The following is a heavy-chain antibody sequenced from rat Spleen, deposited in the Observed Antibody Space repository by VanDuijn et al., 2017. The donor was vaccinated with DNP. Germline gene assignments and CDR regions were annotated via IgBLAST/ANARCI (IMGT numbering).Heavy chain of an antibody. D-gene: IGHD4-3*01. CDR1: GFPFSKYV. J-gene: IGHJ2*01. Sequence: EVQLVESGGGLVEPGRSLKLSCAASGFPFSKYVMAWVRQAPKKGLEWVATISVSGVPTYYRDSVKGRFTISRDNAKSTLYLQMNSLRSEDMATYYCVRWYNSGYYFDYWGQGVMVTVSS. V-gene: IGHV5-25*01. CDR2: ISVSGVPT. CDR3: VRWYNSGYYFDY.